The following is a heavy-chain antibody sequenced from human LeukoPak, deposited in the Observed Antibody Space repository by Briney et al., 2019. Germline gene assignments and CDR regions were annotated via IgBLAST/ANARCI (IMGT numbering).Heavy chain of an antibody. CDR1: GGTFSSYA. D-gene: IGHD6-6*01. V-gene: IGHV1-69*05. Sequence: PGSSVKVSCKASGGTFSSYAISWVRQAPGQGLEGMGGSIPIFGTANYAQKFQGRVTNTTDESTSTAHMQLSSLRSEDTAVYYRASNSYSSSSWGQGTLVTVSS. CDR3: ASNSYSSSS. CDR2: SIPIFGTA. J-gene: IGHJ5*02.